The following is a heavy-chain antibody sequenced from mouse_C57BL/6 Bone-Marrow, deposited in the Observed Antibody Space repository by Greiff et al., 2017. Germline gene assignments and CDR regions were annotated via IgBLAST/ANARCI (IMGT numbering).Heavy chain of an antibody. J-gene: IGHJ2*01. CDR3: ARRGTTAVERYYIDY. Sequence: QVQLQQPGPELVKPGASVKMSCKASGYTFTSYWITWVKQRPGQGLEWIGAIFPGSGSPYYNEKFKSKVTLTVDTSSSTAYMQLSSLTSEDSAVYYCARRGTTAVERYYIDYWGQGTTLTVSS. CDR1: GYTFTSYW. D-gene: IGHD1-1*01. CDR2: IFPGSGSP. V-gene: IGHV1-55*01.